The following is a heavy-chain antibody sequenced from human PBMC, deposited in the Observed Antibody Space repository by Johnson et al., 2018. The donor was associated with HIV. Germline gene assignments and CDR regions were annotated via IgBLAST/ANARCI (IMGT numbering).Heavy chain of an antibody. Sequence: VQLVESGVGVVQPGRSLRLSCVASGFTVSSNYMSWVRQAPGKGLEWVSVIYSGGSTYYADSVKGRLIISRDNSKNTLYLQMNSLRAEDTAVYYCTPLSFWSGYLSAFDIWGQGTMVTVSS. CDR1: GFTVSSNY. V-gene: IGHV3-53*01. J-gene: IGHJ3*02. CDR2: IYSGGST. CDR3: TPLSFWSGYLSAFDI. D-gene: IGHD3-3*01.